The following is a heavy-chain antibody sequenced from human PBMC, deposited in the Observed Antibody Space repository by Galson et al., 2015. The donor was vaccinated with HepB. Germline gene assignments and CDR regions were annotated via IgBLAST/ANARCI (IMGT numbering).Heavy chain of an antibody. CDR3: AYGVDV. CDR1: GDSVSSNSAV. J-gene: IGHJ6*02. V-gene: IGHV6-1*01. CDR2: TYYRSRWYN. Sequence: CAISGDSVSSNSAVWNWIRQSPSRGLEWLGRTYYRSRWYNDYAVSVKSRISTNADTSKNQVSLQLNSVTPDDTAVYYCAYGVDVWGQGTRVTVS.